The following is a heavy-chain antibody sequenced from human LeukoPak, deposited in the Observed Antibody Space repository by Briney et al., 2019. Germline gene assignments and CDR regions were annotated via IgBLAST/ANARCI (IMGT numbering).Heavy chain of an antibody. CDR3: AREDDTGRYMGDDAFDI. Sequence: SVKVSSKPSGGTFNSYAISWVRQAPGQGLEWMGGIIPVSDTANYPQKFRGRLTITADIPTSTVYMELSSLRSEDTAVYYCAREDDTGRYMGDDAFDIWGQGTMVTVSS. J-gene: IGHJ3*02. CDR1: GGTFNSYA. CDR2: IIPVSDTA. V-gene: IGHV1-69*06. D-gene: IGHD1-26*01.